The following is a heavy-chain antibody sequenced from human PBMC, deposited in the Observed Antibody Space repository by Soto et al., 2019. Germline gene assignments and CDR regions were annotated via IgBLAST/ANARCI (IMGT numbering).Heavy chain of an antibody. Sequence: QVQLVQSGAEVKKPGASVKVSCKASGYTFTSYYMHWVRQAPGQGLEWMGIINPSGGSTSYAQKFXGXVXKTRDTSTSTVYMELSSLRSEDTAVYYCVGVVVVAAWGQGTLVTVSS. CDR1: GYTFTSYY. CDR3: VGVVVVAA. V-gene: IGHV1-46*01. CDR2: INPSGGST. D-gene: IGHD2-15*01. J-gene: IGHJ5*02.